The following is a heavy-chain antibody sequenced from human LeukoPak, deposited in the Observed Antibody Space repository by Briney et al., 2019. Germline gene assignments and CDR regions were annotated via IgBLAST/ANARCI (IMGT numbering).Heavy chain of an antibody. CDR3: AKVSGVGNYYYYGMDV. CDR2: ISGSGGST. CDR1: GFTLSSYP. Sequence: GGSLRLSCAASGFTLSSYPMSWVPQAPGKGLESVSAISGSGGSTYYADSVKRRFAISRDNSKNTLYLQMNSLRAEETAVYYCAKVSGVGNYYYYGMDVWGQGTMVTVSS. D-gene: IGHD3-3*01. J-gene: IGHJ6*02. V-gene: IGHV3-23*01.